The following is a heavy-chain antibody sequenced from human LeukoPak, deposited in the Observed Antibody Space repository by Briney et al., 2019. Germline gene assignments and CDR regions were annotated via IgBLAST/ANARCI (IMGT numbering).Heavy chain of an antibody. D-gene: IGHD3-22*01. V-gene: IGHV1-2*02. CDR2: ITPNSGGT. J-gene: IGHJ3*02. Sequence: ASVKVSCKASGYTFTGSYMHWVRQPPGQGLEWMGWITPNSGGTNYAQKFQGRVTMTRDTSISTACMELSRLGSDDTAVYYCATGYYDTSDYYPDAFDIWGQGTMVTVSS. CDR3: ATGYYDTSDYYPDAFDI. CDR1: GYTFTGSY.